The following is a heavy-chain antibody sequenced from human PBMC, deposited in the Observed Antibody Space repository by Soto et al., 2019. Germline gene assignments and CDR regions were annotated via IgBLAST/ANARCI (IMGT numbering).Heavy chain of an antibody. CDR3: ARDMMDY. V-gene: IGHV3-7*05. CDR2: IKQDGSEK. CDR1: GFTFSSYW. J-gene: IGHJ4*02. D-gene: IGHD3-16*01. Sequence: SLRLSCGASGFTFSSYWMSWVRQAPGKGLEWVANIKQDGSEKYYVDSVKGRFTISRDNAKNSLYLQMNSLRAEDTAVYYCARDMMDYWGQGTLVTVST.